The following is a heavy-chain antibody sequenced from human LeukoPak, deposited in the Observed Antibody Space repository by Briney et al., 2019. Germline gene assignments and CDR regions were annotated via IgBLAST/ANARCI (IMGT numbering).Heavy chain of an antibody. CDR3: ARDNKRGCSGGSCYSVFAMDV. D-gene: IGHD2-15*01. Sequence: ASAKVSCKASGYTFTSYGISWVRQAPGQGLEWMGWISAYNGNTNYAQKLQGRVTMTTHTPTSTAYMELRSLRSDDTAVYYCARDNKRGCSGGSCYSVFAMDVWGKGTTVTVSS. J-gene: IGHJ6*03. CDR2: ISAYNGNT. V-gene: IGHV1-18*01. CDR1: GYTFTSYG.